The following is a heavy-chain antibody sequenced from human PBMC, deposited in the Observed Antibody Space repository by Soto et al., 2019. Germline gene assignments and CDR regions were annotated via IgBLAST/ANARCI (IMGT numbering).Heavy chain of an antibody. V-gene: IGHV4-39*01. CDR2: MFYSGAT. Sequence: SETRSLTCTVSGGSISDISYCWGWIRQPPGKGLQWIGCMFYSGATYYNPSLKNRVTLSVDTSNNEFSLELVSVTAPDTAVYYCARHKSGSDWLDPWGQGTLVTVSS. J-gene: IGHJ5*02. CDR1: GGSISDISYC. D-gene: IGHD2-15*01. CDR3: ARHKSGSDWLDP.